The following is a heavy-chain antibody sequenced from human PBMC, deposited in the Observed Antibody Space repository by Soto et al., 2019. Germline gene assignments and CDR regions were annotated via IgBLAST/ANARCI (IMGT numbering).Heavy chain of an antibody. J-gene: IGHJ6*02. CDR2: FYHSGNS. CDR3: ARISSVDPYGYVNGGLDV. Sequence: PXETRSLTCSVSGGSMRSYYWSWIRQSPEKGLEWIGYFYHSGNSNYNPSLKSRVTISVDTSKNQLSLSLRSVTAADTAVYFCARISSVDPYGYVNGGLDVWGQGTTVTVSS. V-gene: IGHV4-59*01. D-gene: IGHD5-18*01. CDR1: GGSMRSYY.